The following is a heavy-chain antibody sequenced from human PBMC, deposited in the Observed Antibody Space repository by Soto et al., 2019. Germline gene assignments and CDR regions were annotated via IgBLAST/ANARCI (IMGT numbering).Heavy chain of an antibody. CDR3: ARHFSVDYFDY. Sequence: PSETLSLTCAVSGGSISSYYWSWIRQPPGKGLECIGYIYYSGSTNYNPSLKSRVTISVDRSKNQFSLKLSSVTAADTAVYYCARHFSVDYFDYWGQGALVTVSS. CDR1: GGSISSYY. CDR2: IYYSGST. J-gene: IGHJ4*02. V-gene: IGHV4-59*08.